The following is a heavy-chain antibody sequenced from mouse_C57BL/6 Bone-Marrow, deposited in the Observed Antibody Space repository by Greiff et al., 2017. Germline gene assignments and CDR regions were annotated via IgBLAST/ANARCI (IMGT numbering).Heavy chain of an antibody. Sequence: QVQLQQSGAELVKPGASVKMSCKASGYTFTTYSIEWMKQNHGKSLEWIGNFHPYNGDTKYNEKFKGKATLTVDKSSSTVYLEHSRLTSDDSAVYYDEGEEYCYARACFAYWGQGTRVTVSA. J-gene: IGHJ3*01. V-gene: IGHV1-47*01. CDR2: FHPYNGDT. D-gene: IGHD2-12*01. CDR1: GYTFTTYS. CDR3: EGEEYCYARACFAY.